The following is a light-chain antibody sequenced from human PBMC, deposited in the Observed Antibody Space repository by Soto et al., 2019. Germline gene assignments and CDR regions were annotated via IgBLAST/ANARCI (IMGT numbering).Light chain of an antibody. CDR3: QQYNSYWT. J-gene: IGKJ1*01. V-gene: IGKV1-5*03. CDR2: KAS. Sequence: DIPMTQSPSTLSASVGDRVTITCRASQSISSWLAWYQQTPGKAPNLLIYKASSLEGGVPSRFSGSGSGTEFTLTISSLQPDDCATYYCQQYNSYWTFGQGTKVEIK. CDR1: QSISSW.